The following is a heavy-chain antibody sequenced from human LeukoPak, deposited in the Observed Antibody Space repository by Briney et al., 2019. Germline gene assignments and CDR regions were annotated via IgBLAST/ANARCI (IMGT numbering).Heavy chain of an antibody. CDR3: ARSLHSGSYLVN. V-gene: IGHV4-4*02. CDR2: IYHSGST. D-gene: IGHD3-10*01. CDR1: GGSISSSNW. J-gene: IGHJ4*02. Sequence: SETLSLTCAVSGGSISSSNWWSWVRQPPGKGLEWIGEIYHSGSTNYNPSLKSRVAISVDKSKNQFSLKLSSVTAADTAVYYCARSLHSGSYLVNWGQGTLVTVSS.